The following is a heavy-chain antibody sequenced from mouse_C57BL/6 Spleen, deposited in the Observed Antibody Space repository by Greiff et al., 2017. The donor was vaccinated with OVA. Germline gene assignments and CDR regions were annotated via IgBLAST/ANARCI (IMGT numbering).Heavy chain of an antibody. D-gene: IGHD2-1*01. J-gene: IGHJ2*01. CDR2: IYPRSGNT. CDR3: ARSEGNHFDY. V-gene: IGHV1-81*01. CDR1: GYTFTSYG. Sequence: QVHVKQSGAELARPGASVKLSCKASGYTFTSYGISWVKQRTGQGLEWIGEIYPRSGNTYYNEKFKGKATLTADKSSSTAYMELRSLTSEDSAVYFCARSEGNHFDYWGQGTTLTVSS.